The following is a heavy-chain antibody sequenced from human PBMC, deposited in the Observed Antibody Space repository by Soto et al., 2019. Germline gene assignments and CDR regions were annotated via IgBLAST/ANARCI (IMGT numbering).Heavy chain of an antibody. J-gene: IGHJ4*02. CDR3: ARPARVCNSPGFAN. CDR2: INQDGSES. D-gene: IGHD6-6*01. V-gene: IGHV3-7*01. Sequence: EVQLVESGGGLVQPGGSLRLSCVVSGLAFNTYWLSWVRQAPGKGLEWVADINQDGSESYYVDLVNGRFTISSDNAKNSLYLQMTSLRADDTAVYYFARPARVCNSPGFANWGQGTLVTVSS. CDR1: GLAFNTYW.